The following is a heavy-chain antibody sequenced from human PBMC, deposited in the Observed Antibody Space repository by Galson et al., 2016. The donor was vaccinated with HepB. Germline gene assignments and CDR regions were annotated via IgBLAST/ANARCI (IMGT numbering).Heavy chain of an antibody. CDR1: GFTFSSYG. CDR2: ISYDGSNK. V-gene: IGHV3-30*03. Sequence: SLRLSCAASGFTFSSYGMHWVRQAPGKGLEWVAVISYDGSNKYYADSVKGRFTISRDNSKNTLYLQMNSLRAEDTAVYYCARVQTFYDYIWGTSRPRYFDYWGQGTLVTVSS. CDR3: ARVQTFYDYIWGTSRPRYFDY. D-gene: IGHD3-16*02. J-gene: IGHJ4*02.